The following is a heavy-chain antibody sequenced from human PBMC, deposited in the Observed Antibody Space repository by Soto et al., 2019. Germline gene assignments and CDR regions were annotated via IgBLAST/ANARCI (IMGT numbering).Heavy chain of an antibody. D-gene: IGHD6-19*01. J-gene: IGHJ6*03. CDR3: VRSVGWFRCYYGEV. Sequence: SETLSLTCAVYGGSFSGYYWSWIRQPPGKGLEWIGEINHSGSTNYNPSLKSRVTISVDTSKNQFSLKLSSVTAADTAVYYCVRSVGWFRCYYGEVCGEGITVT. V-gene: IGHV4-34*01. CDR1: GGSFSGYY. CDR2: INHSGST.